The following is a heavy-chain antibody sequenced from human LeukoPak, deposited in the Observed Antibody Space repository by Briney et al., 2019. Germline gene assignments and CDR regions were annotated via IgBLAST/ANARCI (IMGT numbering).Heavy chain of an antibody. CDR2: IYIDGIT. V-gene: IGHV4-39*01. CDR1: GGSIRTEGSY. D-gene: IGHD1-26*01. Sequence: SETLSLTCTVSGGSIRTEGSYWAWIRQPPGKGLEWIGSIYIDGITHYNSSLQSRVTLSIDTSKNQFSLKLTSVTAADTAVFYCARLFTRAWEYCYGMDVWGQGTAVTVSS. CDR3: ARLFTRAWEYCYGMDV. J-gene: IGHJ6*02.